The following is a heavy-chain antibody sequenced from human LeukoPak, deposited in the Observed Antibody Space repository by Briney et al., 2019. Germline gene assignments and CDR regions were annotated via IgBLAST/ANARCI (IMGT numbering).Heavy chain of an antibody. CDR3: ARLGDIVVVPAIDY. V-gene: IGHV3-48*01. J-gene: IGHJ4*02. CDR2: ISSSSSTI. CDR1: GFTFSSYS. Sequence: PGGSLRLSCAASGFTFSSYSMNRVRQAPGKGLEWVSYISSSSSTIYYADSVKGRFTISRDNAKNSLYLQMNSLRAEDTAVYYCARLGDIVVVPAIDYWGQGTLVTVSS. D-gene: IGHD2-2*01.